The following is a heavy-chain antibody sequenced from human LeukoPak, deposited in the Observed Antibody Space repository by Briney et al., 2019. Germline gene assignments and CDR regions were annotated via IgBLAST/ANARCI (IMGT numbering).Heavy chain of an antibody. Sequence: GGSLRLSCAASGFTFSSYAMSWVRQAPGKGLEWVSAISGSGGSTYYADSVKGRFTISRDNSKNTLYLQMNSLRAEDTAVYYCAKGMRNIVVVTANDYWCQGTLVTVSS. J-gene: IGHJ4*02. V-gene: IGHV3-23*01. CDR2: ISGSGGST. CDR3: AKGMRNIVVVTANDY. D-gene: IGHD2-21*02. CDR1: GFTFSSYA.